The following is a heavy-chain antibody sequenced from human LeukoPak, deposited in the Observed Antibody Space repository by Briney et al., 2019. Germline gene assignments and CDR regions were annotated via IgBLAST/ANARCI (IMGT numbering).Heavy chain of an antibody. CDR3: ARDGDSSGYYDLTFDY. CDR1: GGSISSYY. V-gene: IGHV4-59*12. CDR2: IYYSGST. D-gene: IGHD3-22*01. J-gene: IGHJ4*02. Sequence: SETLSLTCTVPGGSISSYYWSWIRQPPGKGLEWIGYIYYSGSTNYNPSLKSRVTMSVDTSKNQFSLKLSSVTAADTAVYYCARDGDSSGYYDLTFDYWGQGTPVTVSS.